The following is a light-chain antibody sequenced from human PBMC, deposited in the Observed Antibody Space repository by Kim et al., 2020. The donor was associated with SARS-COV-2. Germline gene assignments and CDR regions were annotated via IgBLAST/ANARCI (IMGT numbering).Light chain of an antibody. J-gene: IGLJ3*02. Sequence: SSELTQDPAVYVALGQTVRITCQGDSLRTYYASWYQQKPGQAPVLVIYGKNNRPSGIPDRFSGANSGNTGSLTITGAQAEDEADYYCKSRDSSDDHWVFGGGTQRTVL. CDR3: KSRDSSDDHWV. CDR2: GKN. CDR1: SLRTYY. V-gene: IGLV3-19*01.